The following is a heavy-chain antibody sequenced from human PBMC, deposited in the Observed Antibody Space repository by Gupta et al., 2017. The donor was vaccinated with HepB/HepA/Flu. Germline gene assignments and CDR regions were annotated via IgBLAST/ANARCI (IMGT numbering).Heavy chain of an antibody. J-gene: IGHJ3*02. V-gene: IGHV1-46*01. D-gene: IGHD5-12*01. Sequence: QLVQSGAEVKKLGASVKVSCDASEYTFTRYYMHWVRQAPGQGLEWMGIINQSGGSTSDLQKFQGRVTMTSLMAKSTVYIELTCMNSEDTAIYYWESEVAPAAFDIWGQGTMVTVSS. CDR1: EYTFTRYY. CDR2: INQSGGST. CDR3: ESEVAPAAFDI.